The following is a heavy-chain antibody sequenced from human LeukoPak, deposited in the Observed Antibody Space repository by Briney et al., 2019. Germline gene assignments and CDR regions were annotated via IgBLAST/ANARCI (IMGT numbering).Heavy chain of an antibody. D-gene: IGHD5-12*01. CDR1: GGSISSGDYY. Sequence: SETLSLTCTVSGGSISSGDYYWSWIRQPPGKGLEWIGYIYYSGSTYYNPSLKSRVTISVDTSKNQSSLKLSSVTAADTAVYYCARALTSGYDYKPYYYYGMDVWGQGTTVTVSS. CDR2: IYYSGST. V-gene: IGHV4-30-4*01. J-gene: IGHJ6*02. CDR3: ARALTSGYDYKPYYYYGMDV.